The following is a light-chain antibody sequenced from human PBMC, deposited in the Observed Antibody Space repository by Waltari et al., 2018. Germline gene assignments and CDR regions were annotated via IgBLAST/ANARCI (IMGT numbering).Light chain of an antibody. CDR3: QQYKTYPIT. J-gene: IGKJ5*01. Sequence: VTITCRASQGISNRLAWFQQKPGMAPKSLIYAASRLQSGVPPRFSGSGSGTDFTLTISSLQPEDFASYFCQQYKTYPITFGQGTRLEIK. CDR2: AAS. CDR1: QGISNR. V-gene: IGKV1-16*01.